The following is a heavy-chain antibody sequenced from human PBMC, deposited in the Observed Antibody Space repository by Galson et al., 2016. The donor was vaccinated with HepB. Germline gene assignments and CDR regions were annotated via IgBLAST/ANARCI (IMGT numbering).Heavy chain of an antibody. CDR3: ARDTAMVTSDS. D-gene: IGHD5-18*01. CDR2: LYSGGST. CDR1: GFNVSLNY. V-gene: IGHV3-53*01. J-gene: IGHJ4*02. Sequence: SLRLSCAASGFNVSLNYMSWVRQAPGKGLEWVSLLYSGGSTYYADSVKGRFTISRDNAKNSLYLQMNSLRAEDTAVYFCARDTAMVTSDSWGQGTLVTVSS.